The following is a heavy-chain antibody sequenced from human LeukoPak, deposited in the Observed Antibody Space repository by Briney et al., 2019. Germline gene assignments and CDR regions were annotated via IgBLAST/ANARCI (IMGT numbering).Heavy chain of an antibody. Sequence: GGSLRLSCAASGFTVSTNCMTWVRQAPGKGLEWVSTIYSGGTTYYADSVMGRFTISRHNSRNTLYLQMNSLRAEDTAVYYCARVDTVMAYYFDLWGQGTLVTVSS. J-gene: IGHJ4*02. CDR2: IYSGGTT. CDR3: ARVDTVMAYYFDL. CDR1: GFTVSTNC. V-gene: IGHV3-53*04. D-gene: IGHD5-18*01.